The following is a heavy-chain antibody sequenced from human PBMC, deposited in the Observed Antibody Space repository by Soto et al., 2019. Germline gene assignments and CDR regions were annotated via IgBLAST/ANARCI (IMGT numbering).Heavy chain of an antibody. V-gene: IGHV3-30*18. CDR3: AKARAYYYDSSALSDY. CDR1: GFTFSSYG. Sequence: QVQLVESGGGVVQPGRSLRLSCAASGFTFSSYGMHWVRQAPGKGLEWVAVISYDGSNKYYADSVKGRFTISRDNSKNTLYLQMNSLRAEHTAVYYCAKARAYYYDSSALSDYWGQGTLVTVSS. D-gene: IGHD3-22*01. J-gene: IGHJ4*02. CDR2: ISYDGSNK.